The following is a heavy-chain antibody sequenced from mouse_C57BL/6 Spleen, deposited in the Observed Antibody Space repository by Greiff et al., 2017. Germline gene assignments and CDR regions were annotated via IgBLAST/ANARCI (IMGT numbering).Heavy chain of an antibody. CDR1: GFTFSSYT. V-gene: IGHV5-9*01. CDR2: ISGGGGNT. CDR3: ARREDFDY. Sequence: EVMLVESGGGLVKPGGSLKLSCAASGFTFSSYTMSWVHQTPEKRLEWVATISGGGGNTYYPDSVKGRFTISRDNAKNTLYLQMSSLRSEDTALYYCARREDFDYWGQGTTLTVSS. J-gene: IGHJ2*01.